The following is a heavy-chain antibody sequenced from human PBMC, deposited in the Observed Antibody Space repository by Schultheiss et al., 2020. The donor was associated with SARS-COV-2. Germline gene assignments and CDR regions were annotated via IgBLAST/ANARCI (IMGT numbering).Heavy chain of an antibody. J-gene: IGHJ6*02. Sequence: GGSLRLSCAASGFTFSSYEMNWVRQAPGKGLEWVSYISSSGSTIYYADSVKGRFTISRDNAKNSLYLQMNSLRDEDTAVYYCARERYSGSYFDIWGQGITVTVSS. D-gene: IGHD1-26*01. CDR2: ISSSGSTI. V-gene: IGHV3-48*03. CDR1: GFTFSSYE. CDR3: ARERYSGSYFDI.